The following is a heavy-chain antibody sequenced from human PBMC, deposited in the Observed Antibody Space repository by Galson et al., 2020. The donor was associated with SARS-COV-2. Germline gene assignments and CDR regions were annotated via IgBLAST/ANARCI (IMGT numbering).Heavy chain of an antibody. D-gene: IGHD3-16*02. CDR3: ARESMITFGGVFALDFYYGMDV. CDR1: GFTFSSYW. J-gene: IGHJ6*02. Sequence: TGGSLRLSCAASGFTFSSYWMSWVRQAPGKGLEWVANIKQDGSEKYYVDSVKGRFTISRDNAKNSLYLQMNSLRAEDTAVYYCARESMITFGGVFALDFYYGMDVWGQGTTVSVSS. CDR2: IKQDGSEK. V-gene: IGHV3-7*01.